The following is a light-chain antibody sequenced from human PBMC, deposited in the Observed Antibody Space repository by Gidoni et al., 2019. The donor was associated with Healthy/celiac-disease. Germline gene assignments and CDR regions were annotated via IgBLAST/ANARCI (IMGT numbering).Light chain of an antibody. CDR2: DFR. CDR1: SSDVGGSNY. CDR3: SSYTSSSTLVV. J-gene: IGLJ2*01. Sequence: QSALTQPASVSGAPGQSITISCPGTSSDVGGSNYVSWYQQHPGKAPKLMIYDFRNRPSGVSNRFSGSKSGNTASLTISGLQAEDEADYYGSSYTSSSTLVVFGGGTKLTVL. V-gene: IGLV2-14*01.